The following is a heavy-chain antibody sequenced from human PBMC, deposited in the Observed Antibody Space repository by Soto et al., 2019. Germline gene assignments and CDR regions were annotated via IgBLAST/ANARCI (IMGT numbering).Heavy chain of an antibody. Sequence: QLGGSLRLSCAASGFTFSSYAMSWVRQAPGKGLEWVSAISGSGGSTYYADSVKGRFTISRDNSKNTLYLQMNSLRAEDTAVYYCAKDGTYDSSGYRGWGWRRDYFDYWGQGTLVTVSS. V-gene: IGHV3-23*01. CDR3: AKDGTYDSSGYRGWGWRRDYFDY. D-gene: IGHD3-22*01. CDR1: GFTFSSYA. J-gene: IGHJ4*02. CDR2: ISGSGGST.